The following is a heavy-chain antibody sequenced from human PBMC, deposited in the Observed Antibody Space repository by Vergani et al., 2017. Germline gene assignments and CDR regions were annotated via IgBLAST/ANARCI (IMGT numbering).Heavy chain of an antibody. CDR2: IYYSGST. Sequence: QVQLQESGPGLVKPSETLSLTCTVSGGSISSYYWSWIRQPPGKGLEWIGYIYYSGSTNYNPSLKSRVTLSVDTSKNQFSLKLSSVTAADTAVYYCARDTGYYGSGSYGVDPWGQGTLVTVSS. V-gene: IGHV4-59*01. CDR1: GGSISSYY. D-gene: IGHD3-10*01. J-gene: IGHJ5*02. CDR3: ARDTGYYGSGSYGVDP.